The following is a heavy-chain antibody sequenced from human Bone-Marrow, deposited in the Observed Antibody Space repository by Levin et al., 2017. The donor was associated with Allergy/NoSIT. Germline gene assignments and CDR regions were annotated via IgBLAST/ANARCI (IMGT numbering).Heavy chain of an antibody. V-gene: IGHV5-51*01. D-gene: IGHD1-26*01. CDR3: ARHRGYSGSQYIHYALDV. CDR2: IYPGDSDA. Sequence: AASVKVSCKASGYEFTSEWIGWVRQVPGRGLEWMGVIYPGDSDARYSPPFQGQVSISVDKSISTAFLQWTSLKASDSAVYYCARHRGYSGSQYIHYALDVWGQGTTVTVSS. J-gene: IGHJ6*02. CDR1: GYEFTSEW.